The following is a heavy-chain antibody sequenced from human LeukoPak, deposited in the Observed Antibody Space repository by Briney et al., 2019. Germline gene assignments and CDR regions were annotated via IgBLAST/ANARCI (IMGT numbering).Heavy chain of an antibody. D-gene: IGHD2-15*01. Sequence: SETLSLTCTVSGGSISSSSYYWGWIRQPPGKGLEWIGSIYYSGSTYYNPSLKSRVTISVDTSKNQFSLKLSSVTAADTAVYYCARVGGTNYYYYGMDVWGRGTTVTVSS. CDR1: GGSISSSSYY. V-gene: IGHV4-39*07. CDR3: ARVGGTNYYYYGMDV. CDR2: IYYSGST. J-gene: IGHJ6*02.